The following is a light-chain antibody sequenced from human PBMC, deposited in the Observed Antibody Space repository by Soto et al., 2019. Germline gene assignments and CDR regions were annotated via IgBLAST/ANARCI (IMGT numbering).Light chain of an antibody. V-gene: IGKV1-33*01. CDR2: AAS. CDR1: QDISNY. J-gene: IGKJ5*01. CDR3: QQYDTLPIT. Sequence: IQMTHSPSSLSASLGDIVTMTFQASQDISNYLNWYQQKPGQAPQLLIYAASNLATGVPSRFSGSGSATDFTFTISSLQPEDIAPYYCQQYDTLPITSGQPTPLEIK.